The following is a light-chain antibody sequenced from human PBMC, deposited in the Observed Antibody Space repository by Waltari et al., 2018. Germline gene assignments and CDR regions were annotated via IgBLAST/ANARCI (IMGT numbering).Light chain of an antibody. CDR1: SSDIGTYNF. V-gene: IGLV2-8*01. CDR2: EVS. Sequence: QSALAQPPSASGSPGQSVTISCTGASSDIGTYNFVSWYQQHPGKAPKLIIYEVSTRPSGVPDRFSGSKAGNTAALTVSGLQTEDEADYYCSSYTDTNNFVFGTGTKVTVL. J-gene: IGLJ1*01. CDR3: SSYTDTNNFV.